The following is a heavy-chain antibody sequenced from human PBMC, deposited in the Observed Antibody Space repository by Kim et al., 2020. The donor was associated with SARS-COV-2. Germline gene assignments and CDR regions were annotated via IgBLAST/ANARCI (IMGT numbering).Heavy chain of an antibody. CDR3: ARVVVVVVAATGAVAGTFDY. V-gene: IGHV4-38-2*02. D-gene: IGHD2-15*01. Sequence: SETLSLTCTVSGYSISSGYYWGWIRQPPGKGLEWIGSIYHSGSTYYNPSLKSRVTISVDTSKNQFSLKLSSVTAADTAVYYCARVVVVVVAATGAVAGTFDYWGQGTLVTVSS. J-gene: IGHJ4*02. CDR2: IYHSGST. CDR1: GYSISSGYY.